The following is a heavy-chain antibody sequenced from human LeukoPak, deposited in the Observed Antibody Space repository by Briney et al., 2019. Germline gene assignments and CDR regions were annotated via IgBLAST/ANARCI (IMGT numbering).Heavy chain of an antibody. V-gene: IGHV3-7*02. CDR1: GFTFSTYW. CDR2: IKQDGREK. J-gene: IGHJ4*02. CDR3: ARLIPPYFGY. Sequence: GGSLRLSCVASGFTFSTYWMSWVRQAPGKGLEWVASIKQDGREKYYVDSVKGRFTISRDNAKNSPYLQMNSLRAVDTAVYYCARLIPPYFGYWGQGTLVTVSS.